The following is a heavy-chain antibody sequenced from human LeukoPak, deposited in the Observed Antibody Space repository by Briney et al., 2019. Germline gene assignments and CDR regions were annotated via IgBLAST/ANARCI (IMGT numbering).Heavy chain of an antibody. CDR2: IYSDGSSI. J-gene: IGHJ4*02. CDR3: AREGRVSGYDFDC. V-gene: IGHV3-74*01. D-gene: IGHD5-12*01. Sequence: GSLRLSCAASGFTFSSYWMHWVRQAPGKGLVWVSRIYSDGSSISSADSVKGRFTISRDNAKNTLYLQMNSLRGEDTAVYYCAREGRVSGYDFDCWGQGTLVTVSS. CDR1: GFTFSSYW.